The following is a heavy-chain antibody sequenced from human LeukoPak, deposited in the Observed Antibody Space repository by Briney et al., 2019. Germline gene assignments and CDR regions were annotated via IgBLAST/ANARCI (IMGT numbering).Heavy chain of an antibody. CDR3: AKGGAVAGNYYYYGMDV. CDR1: GGSISSYY. J-gene: IGHJ6*02. D-gene: IGHD6-19*01. CDR2: IYYSGST. V-gene: IGHV4-59*01. Sequence: WETLSLTCTVSGGSISSYYWSWIRQPPGKGLEWIGYIYYSGSTNYNPSLKSRVTISVDTSKNQFSLKLSSVTAADTAVYYCAKGGAVAGNYYYYGMDVWGQGTTVTVSS.